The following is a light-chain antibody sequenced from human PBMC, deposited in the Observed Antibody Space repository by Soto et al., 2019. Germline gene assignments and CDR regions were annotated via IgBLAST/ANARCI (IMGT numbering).Light chain of an antibody. CDR2: RNN. CDR3: ATWDDSLSGQV. V-gene: IGLV1-47*01. Sequence: QSVLTQPPSASGTPGQRVTISCSGSISNIGSNFVYWYQQLPGTAPKLLIYRNNQRPSGVPDRFSGSKSGTSASLAISGLRSEDEADYHCATWDDSLSGQVFGTGTKVTVL. J-gene: IGLJ1*01. CDR1: ISNIGSNF.